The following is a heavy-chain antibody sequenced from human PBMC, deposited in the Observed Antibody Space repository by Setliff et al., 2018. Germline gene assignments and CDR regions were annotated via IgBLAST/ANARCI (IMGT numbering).Heavy chain of an antibody. D-gene: IGHD4-17*01. Sequence: SETLSLTCPVSDFSINSGYYWGWIRQSPGEGLEWIGSIYRNGNTYYNPSLKSRVTISVDTSKNQLSLKLNSVTAADTAVYYCARQIDYGDFQYFDYWGQGTLVTVSS. CDR2: IYRNGNT. V-gene: IGHV4-38-2*01. CDR3: ARQIDYGDFQYFDY. CDR1: DFSINSGYY. J-gene: IGHJ4*02.